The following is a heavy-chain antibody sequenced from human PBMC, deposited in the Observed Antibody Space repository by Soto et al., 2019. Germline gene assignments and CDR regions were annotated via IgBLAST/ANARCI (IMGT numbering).Heavy chain of an antibody. CDR2: ISGSGGST. CDR1: GFTFSSYA. Sequence: PGGSLRLSCAASGFTFSSYAMSWVRQAPGKGLEWVSAISGSGGSTYYADSVKGRFTISRDNSKNTLYLQMNSLRAEDTAVYYCAKSMMATTGANWLDPWGQGTLVTVSS. CDR3: AKSMMATTGANWLDP. J-gene: IGHJ5*02. V-gene: IGHV3-23*01. D-gene: IGHD1-1*01.